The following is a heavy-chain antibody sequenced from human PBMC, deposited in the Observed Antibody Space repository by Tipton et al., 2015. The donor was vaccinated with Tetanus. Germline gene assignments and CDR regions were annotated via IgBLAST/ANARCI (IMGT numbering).Heavy chain of an antibody. CDR3: ARTPEYVYGMDV. J-gene: IGHJ6*02. V-gene: IGHV4-4*01. CDR1: GGPVSSSNW. Sequence: TLSLTCDVSGGPVSSSNWRSWVRQAPGKGLERIGEIYYSGTTNYNPSLKSRVTISTDKSKNQVSLRLNSVTAADTAVYFCARTPEYVYGMDVWGQGTTVSVSS. D-gene: IGHD2/OR15-2a*01. CDR2: IYYSGTT.